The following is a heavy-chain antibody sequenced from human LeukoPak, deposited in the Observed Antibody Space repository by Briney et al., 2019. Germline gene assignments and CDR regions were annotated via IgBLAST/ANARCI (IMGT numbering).Heavy chain of an antibody. Sequence: PGGSLRLSCAASGFTFSSYEMNWVRQAPGKGLEWVSYISSSGSTIYYADSVKGRFTISRDNAKNSLYLQMSSLRAEDTAVYYCAAVIRWLGNDYWGQGTLVTVSS. J-gene: IGHJ4*02. CDR1: GFTFSSYE. D-gene: IGHD5-24*01. V-gene: IGHV3-48*03. CDR3: AAVIRWLGNDY. CDR2: ISSSGSTI.